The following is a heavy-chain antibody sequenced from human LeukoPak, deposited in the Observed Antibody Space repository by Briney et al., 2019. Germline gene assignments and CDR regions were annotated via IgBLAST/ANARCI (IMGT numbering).Heavy chain of an antibody. J-gene: IGHJ4*02. CDR3: ARDWGAAGLWDY. CDR1: GFTFSNYW. D-gene: IGHD6-13*01. CDR2: IKEDGSEK. Sequence: GGSLRLSCATSGFTFSNYWMSWVRQAPGKGLEWVANIKEDGSEKNYVGSVKGRFTVSRDNAKNSLYLQVNSLRAEDAAIYYCARDWGAAGLWDYWGQGTLVTVSS. V-gene: IGHV3-7*05.